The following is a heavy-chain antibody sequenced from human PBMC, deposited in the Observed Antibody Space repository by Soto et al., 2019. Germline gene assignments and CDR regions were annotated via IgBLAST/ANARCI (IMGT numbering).Heavy chain of an antibody. CDR1: GYTFTSYG. CDR2: ISAYNGNT. J-gene: IGHJ6*02. V-gene: IGHV1-18*01. CDR3: ATIGYCSSTSCPVATTSHYGMDV. D-gene: IGHD2-2*01. Sequence: ASVKVSCKASGYTFTSYGISWVRQAPGQGLEWMGWISAYNGNTNYAQKLQGRVTMTTDTSTSTAYMELRSLRSDDTAVYYCATIGYCSSTSCPVATTSHYGMDVWGQGTTVTVSS.